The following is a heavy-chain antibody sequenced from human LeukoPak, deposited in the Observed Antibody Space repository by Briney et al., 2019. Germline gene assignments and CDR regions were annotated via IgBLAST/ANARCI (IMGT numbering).Heavy chain of an antibody. Sequence: ASVKVSCKASGYTFTGYYMHWVRQAPGQGLEWMGWNNPNSGDTHYAQKFQGRVTMTRDTSINTAYMELSRLRSDDTAVYYCARDQAFVYCSGGTCYDDYWGQGSLVIVSS. CDR3: ARDQAFVYCSGGTCYDDY. J-gene: IGHJ4*02. D-gene: IGHD2-15*01. V-gene: IGHV1-2*02. CDR2: NNPNSGDT. CDR1: GYTFTGYY.